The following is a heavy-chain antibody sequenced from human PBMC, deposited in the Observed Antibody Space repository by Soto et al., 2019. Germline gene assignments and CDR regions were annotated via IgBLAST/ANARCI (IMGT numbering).Heavy chain of an antibody. J-gene: IGHJ4*02. V-gene: IGHV4-4*02. CDR3: ARSRYFDWLPLDS. CDR2: VYHSGDT. D-gene: IGHD3-9*01. Sequence: QVQLQESGPGLVKPSGTLSLTCAVSGGSISTSNWWAWVRQSPGKGLEWLGEVYHSGDTNYNPSLKSRVTVSVDYPKNQSSLKLTSVTAADTAVYFCARSRYFDWLPLDSWGQGTLVTVSS. CDR1: GGSISTSNW.